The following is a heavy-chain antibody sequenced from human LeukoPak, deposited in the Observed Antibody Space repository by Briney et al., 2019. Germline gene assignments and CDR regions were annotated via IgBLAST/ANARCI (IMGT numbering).Heavy chain of an antibody. J-gene: IGHJ4*02. CDR1: EFTFSSYW. Sequence: GGSLRLSCEASEFTFSSYWVNWVRQAPGKGLEWVSFISSSRSYIYYADSVKGRFTISRDNAKNSLYLQMNSLRAEDTAVYYCARFIAAPYYFDYWGRGTLVTVSS. V-gene: IGHV3-21*01. CDR3: ARFIAAPYYFDY. D-gene: IGHD6-13*01. CDR2: ISSSRSYI.